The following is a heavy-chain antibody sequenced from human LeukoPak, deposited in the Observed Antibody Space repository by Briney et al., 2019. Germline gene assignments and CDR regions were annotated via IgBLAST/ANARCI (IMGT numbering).Heavy chain of an antibody. CDR2: IYSGGST. V-gene: IGHV3-53*01. CDR3: ARAHIMVVTAFDI. Sequence: GGSLRLSCAVSGFTVSSNYMSWVRRAPGKGLEWVSVIYSGGSTYYADSVKGRFTISRDKSKNTLYLQMNRLRAEDTAVYYCARAHIMVVTAFDIWGRGTMVTVSS. CDR1: GFTVSSNY. J-gene: IGHJ3*02. D-gene: IGHD2-21*02.